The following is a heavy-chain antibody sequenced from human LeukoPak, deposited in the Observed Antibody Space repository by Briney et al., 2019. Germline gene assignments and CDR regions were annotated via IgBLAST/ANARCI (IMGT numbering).Heavy chain of an antibody. D-gene: IGHD3-22*01. CDR2: IRYDGSNK. V-gene: IGHV3-30*02. CDR1: GFTFSSYG. Sequence: GGSLRLSCAASGFTFSSYGMHWVRHAPGKWLEWVAFIRYDGSNKYYADSVKGRVTISRDNSKNTLYLQINSLRAEDTAVYYCAKGTYYYDSSGREYYMDVWGKGTTVTISS. CDR3: AKGTYYYDSSGREYYMDV. J-gene: IGHJ6*03.